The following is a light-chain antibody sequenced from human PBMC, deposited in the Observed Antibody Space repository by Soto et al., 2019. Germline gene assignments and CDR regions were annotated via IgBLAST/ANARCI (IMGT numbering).Light chain of an antibody. CDR2: TSS. V-gene: IGKV1-39*01. Sequence: IEMTQSPASLSASVGDRVTITCRASQTIATYLNWFLHKSGRAPKLLIYTSSSVNSGVSSRFRGSGSGTDFTLTINDVQPEDSATYYCQQSYSSLVTFGAGTKVEIK. J-gene: IGKJ4*01. CDR1: QTIATY. CDR3: QQSYSSLVT.